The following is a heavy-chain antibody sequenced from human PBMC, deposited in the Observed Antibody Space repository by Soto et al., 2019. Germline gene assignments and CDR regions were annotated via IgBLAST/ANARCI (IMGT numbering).Heavy chain of an antibody. D-gene: IGHD1-7*01. Sequence: SETLSLTCTVSGGSISSSYWSWIRQPPGKGLEWIGYIYYSGSTNYNPSLKSRATISVDTSKNQFYLKLSYVTTADTAVYYCARVMDWNYGTNCFVPWGQGILGTVSS. CDR2: IYYSGST. V-gene: IGHV4-59*01. CDR3: ARVMDWNYGTNCFVP. CDR1: GGSISSSY. J-gene: IGHJ5*02.